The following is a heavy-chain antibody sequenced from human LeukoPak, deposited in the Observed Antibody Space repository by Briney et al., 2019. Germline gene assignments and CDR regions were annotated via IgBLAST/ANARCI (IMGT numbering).Heavy chain of an antibody. J-gene: IGHJ5*02. Sequence: ASVKVSCKASGYTFTGYYMHWVRQAPGQGLEWMGWINPNSGGTNYAQKFQGRVTMTRDTSISTAYMELSRLRSDGTAVYYCARSLFYGSGSYYPNWFDPWGQGTLVTVSS. CDR2: INPNSGGT. CDR1: GYTFTGYY. D-gene: IGHD3-10*01. CDR3: ARSLFYGSGSYYPNWFDP. V-gene: IGHV1-2*02.